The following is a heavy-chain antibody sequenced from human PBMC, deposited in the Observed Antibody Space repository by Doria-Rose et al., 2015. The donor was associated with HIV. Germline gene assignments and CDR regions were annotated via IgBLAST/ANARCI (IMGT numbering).Heavy chain of an antibody. CDR2: ISWDSGAK. CDR1: GFSFESYA. J-gene: IGHJ6*03. D-gene: IGHD3-3*01. V-gene: IGHV3-9*01. CDR3: AKAPIIGPKYYFYMDV. Sequence: VQLVETGGGLVQPGRSLRLSCVGSGFSFESYALHWVRLAPGKGLEWVAGISWDSGAKGSADSVDGRFTISRDNAKESVYLEMRSLRPEDTAFYYCAKAPIIGPKYYFYMDVWGKGTSVTVSS.